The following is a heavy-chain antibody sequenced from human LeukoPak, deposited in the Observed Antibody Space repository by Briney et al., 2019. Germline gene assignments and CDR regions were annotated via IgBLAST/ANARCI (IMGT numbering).Heavy chain of an antibody. Sequence: GGSLRLSCAASGFTFSGSAMHWVRQASGKGLEWVGRIRSKANSYATAYGASVKGRFTISRDDSKNTAYLQMNSLKTEDTAVYYCTRPPTTARSAFDIWGQGTMVTVSS. V-gene: IGHV3-73*01. CDR2: IRSKANSYAT. D-gene: IGHD4-17*01. CDR3: TRPPTTARSAFDI. J-gene: IGHJ3*02. CDR1: GFTFSGSA.